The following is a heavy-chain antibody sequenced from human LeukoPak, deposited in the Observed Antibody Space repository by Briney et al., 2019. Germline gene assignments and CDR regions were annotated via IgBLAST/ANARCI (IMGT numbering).Heavy chain of an antibody. Sequence: PGGSLRLSCAASGFTFSSYAMSWVRQAPGKGLEWVSAISGSGGSTYYADSVKGRFTISRDNSKNTLYLQMNSLRAEDTAVYYCAKDRQFPPMVRWGNWFDPWGQGTLVTVSS. J-gene: IGHJ5*02. V-gene: IGHV3-23*01. CDR2: ISGSGGST. D-gene: IGHD3-10*01. CDR3: AKDRQFPPMVRWGNWFDP. CDR1: GFTFSSYA.